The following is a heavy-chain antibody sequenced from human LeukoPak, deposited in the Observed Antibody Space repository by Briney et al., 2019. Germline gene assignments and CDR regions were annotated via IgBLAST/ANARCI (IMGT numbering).Heavy chain of an antibody. CDR1: GFTFSRYW. CDR3: ARVWSSYWFDP. V-gene: IGHV3-7*04. J-gene: IGHJ5*02. Sequence: GGSLRLSCAASGFTFSRYWMSWVRQAPGKGLEWVANIKQDGSEKYYVDSVKGRFTISRDNAKNSLYLQMNSLRAEDTAVYYCARVWSSYWFDPWGQGTLVTVSS. D-gene: IGHD6-6*01. CDR2: IKQDGSEK.